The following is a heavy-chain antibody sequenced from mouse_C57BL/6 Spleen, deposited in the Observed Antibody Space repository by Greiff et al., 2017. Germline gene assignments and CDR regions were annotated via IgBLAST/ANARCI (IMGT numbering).Heavy chain of an antibody. D-gene: IGHD6-2*01. Sequence: QVQLQQPGAELVKPGASVKLSCKASGYTFTSYWMHWVKQRPGQGLEWIGMIHPNSGSTNYNEKFKSKATLTVDKSSSTAYMQLSSLTSEDSAVYYCARKVVTEDFDVWGTGTTVTVSS. CDR3: ARKVVTEDFDV. J-gene: IGHJ1*03. V-gene: IGHV1-64*01. CDR2: IHPNSGST. CDR1: GYTFTSYW.